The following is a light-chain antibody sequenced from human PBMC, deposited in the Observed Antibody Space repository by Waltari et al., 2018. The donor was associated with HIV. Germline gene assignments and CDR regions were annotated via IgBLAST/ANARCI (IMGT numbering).Light chain of an antibody. Sequence: VLTQFPGTLSLSPGDRATISCRASQSVPYNYLAWYQKKVGQAPRLRIYGPTTRATDSPSRFSGSGSGADFTLTINRLEPEDLAVYYCQHYGTSLHWTFGQGTKVEIK. V-gene: IGKV3-20*01. CDR1: QSVPYNY. CDR3: QHYGTSLHWT. J-gene: IGKJ1*01. CDR2: GPT.